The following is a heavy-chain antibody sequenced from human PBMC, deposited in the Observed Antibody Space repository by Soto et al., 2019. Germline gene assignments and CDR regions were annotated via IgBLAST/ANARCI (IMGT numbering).Heavy chain of an antibody. Sequence: QLQLHESGPGLVKPSETLSLTCSVSGGSLSSTSYYWGWIRQPPGRGLEWIGSIYHSGSTYDNPSLKSRVTISIDTSKNLFSLRLRSVTAADTAVYSCARHRNFAGVLERGFDYWGQGTLVIVSS. D-gene: IGHD3-16*01. J-gene: IGHJ4*02. CDR1: GGSLSSTSYY. CDR2: IYHSGST. CDR3: ARHRNFAGVLERGFDY. V-gene: IGHV4-39*01.